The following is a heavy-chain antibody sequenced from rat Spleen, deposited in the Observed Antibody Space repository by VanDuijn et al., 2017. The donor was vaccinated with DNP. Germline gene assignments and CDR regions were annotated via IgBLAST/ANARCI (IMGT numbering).Heavy chain of an antibody. D-gene: IGHD5-1*01. J-gene: IGHJ2*01. Sequence: EVQLQESGPGLVKPAQSLSLTCSVTGYSITSNHWGWIRKFPGNKMEWIGQISYSGTTSYNPSLKSRIPITRDTSKNQFFLQLNSVTIEDTATYYCAVQLGVFDYWGQGVLVIVSS. V-gene: IGHV3-1*01. CDR1: GYSITSNH. CDR3: AVQLGVFDY. CDR2: ISYSGTT.